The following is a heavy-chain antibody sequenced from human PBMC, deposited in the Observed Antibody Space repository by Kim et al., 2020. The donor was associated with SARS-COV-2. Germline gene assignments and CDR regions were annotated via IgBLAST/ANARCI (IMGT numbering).Heavy chain of an antibody. CDR2: IYYSGTT. Sequence: SETLSLTCSVSGGSISRYYWSWIRQPPGKGLEWIGYIYYSGTTNYTPSLKSRVTMSLDTAKNQFSLRLSSVTAADTAVYYCARDWDYYDSNGYSGALDIWGQGTMVTVSS. J-gene: IGHJ3*02. CDR1: GGSISRYY. D-gene: IGHD3-22*01. V-gene: IGHV4-59*01. CDR3: ARDWDYYDSNGYSGALDI.